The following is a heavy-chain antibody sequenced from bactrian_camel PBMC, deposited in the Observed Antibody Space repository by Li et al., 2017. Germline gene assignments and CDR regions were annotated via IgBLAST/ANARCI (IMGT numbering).Heavy chain of an antibody. J-gene: IGHJ4*01. CDR3: VQDPGASRCYDGAWTAHTLGIF. CDR1: GSGSTRNLNC. CDR2: IHVANPRT. Sequence: VQLVESGGGSVQAGGSLRLSCRSSGSGSTRNLNCVAWFRQVPGKEREGVAYIHVANPRTYYTDLAKGRFTISQDLARNMVYLQMNSLEPDDTAMYYCVQDPGASRCYDGAWTAHTLGIFWGQGTQVTVS. V-gene: IGHV3S63*01. D-gene: IGHD3*01.